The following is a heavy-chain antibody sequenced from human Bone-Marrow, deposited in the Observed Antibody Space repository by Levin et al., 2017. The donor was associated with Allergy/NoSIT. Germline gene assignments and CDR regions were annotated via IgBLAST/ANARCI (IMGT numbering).Heavy chain of an antibody. V-gene: IGHV3-64D*06. CDR1: GFTFSSYA. J-gene: IGHJ3*02. Sequence: GGSVRLSCSASGFTFSSYAMHWVRQAPGKGLEYVSAISSNGGSTYYADSVKGRFTISRDNSKNTLYLQMSSLRAEDTAVYYCVLGYCSGGSCYAFGAFDIWGQGTMVTVSS. CDR2: ISSNGGST. CDR3: VLGYCSGGSCYAFGAFDI. D-gene: IGHD2-15*01.